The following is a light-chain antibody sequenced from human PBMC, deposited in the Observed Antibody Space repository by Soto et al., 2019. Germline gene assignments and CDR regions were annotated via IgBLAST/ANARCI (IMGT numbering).Light chain of an antibody. J-gene: IGKJ5*01. V-gene: IGKV1-9*01. CDR2: AAS. CDR1: QVISTS. CDR3: QRLFDSRIT. Sequence: DIQMTQSPSSLSAFVGDRVTITCRASQVISTSLAWYQVKPGKAPKLLIYAASTLESGVPSRFSATVSGTEFSLTIPSLQPEDFATYYCQRLFDSRITFGQGSRREI.